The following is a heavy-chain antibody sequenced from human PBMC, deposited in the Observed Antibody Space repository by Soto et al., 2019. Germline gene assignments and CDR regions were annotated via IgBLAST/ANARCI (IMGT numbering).Heavy chain of an antibody. D-gene: IGHD3-10*01. J-gene: IGHJ4*02. CDR2: ISGSGGST. CDR1: GFTFSSYA. Sequence: GGSLRLSCAASGFTFSSYAMSWVRQAPGKGLEWVSAISGSGGSTYYADSVKGRFTISRDNSKNTLYLQMNSLRAEDRAIYSCTKGSARQGSGSYYDYWGQGTLVTVSS. CDR3: TKGSARQGSGSYYDY. V-gene: IGHV3-23*01.